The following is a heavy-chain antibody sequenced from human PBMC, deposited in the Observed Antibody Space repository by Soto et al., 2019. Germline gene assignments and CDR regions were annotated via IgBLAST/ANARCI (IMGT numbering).Heavy chain of an antibody. D-gene: IGHD2-15*01. Sequence: SETLSLTCSVSGYSVTISDYYWAWIRQPPGKGLEWIGSMFYSGLTYYNPSLKSRVTLSVDTSKNQFSVRLNSVTAADTAGYYCAPLSVSLSGPYGIHVWGQGATVTVSS. CDR3: APLSVSLSGPYGIHV. CDR1: GYSVTISDYY. V-gene: IGHV4-39*01. CDR2: MFYSGLT. J-gene: IGHJ6*02.